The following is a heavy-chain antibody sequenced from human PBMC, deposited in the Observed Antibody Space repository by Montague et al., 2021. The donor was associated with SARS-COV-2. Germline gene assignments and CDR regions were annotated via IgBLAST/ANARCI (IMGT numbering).Heavy chain of an antibody. CDR2: ISYDGSNK. CDR3: ARDNGYCSSTSCYPGEYYYMDV. J-gene: IGHJ6*03. Sequence: SLRLSCAASGFTFSSYAMHWVRQAPGKGLEWVAVISYDGSNKYYADSVKGRFTISRDNSKNTLYLQMNSLRAEDTAVYYCARDNGYCSSTSCYPGEYYYMDVWGKGATVTVSS. D-gene: IGHD2-2*01. CDR1: GFTFSSYA. V-gene: IGHV3-30*04.